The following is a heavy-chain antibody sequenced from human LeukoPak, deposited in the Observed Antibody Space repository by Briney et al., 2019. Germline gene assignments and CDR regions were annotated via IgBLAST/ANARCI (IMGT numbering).Heavy chain of an antibody. CDR2: IRSKAYGGTT. V-gene: IGHV3-49*04. CDR3: TGELGYCTNGVCYRAYYFDY. D-gene: IGHD2-8*01. CDR1: GFTFGDYA. J-gene: IGHJ4*02. Sequence: PGGSLRLSCTASGFTFGDYAMSWVRQAPGKGLEWVSFIRSKAYGGTTEYAASVKGRFTISRDDSKSIAFLQMNSLKTADTAVYYCTGELGYCTNGVCYRAYYFDYWGQGTLVTVSS.